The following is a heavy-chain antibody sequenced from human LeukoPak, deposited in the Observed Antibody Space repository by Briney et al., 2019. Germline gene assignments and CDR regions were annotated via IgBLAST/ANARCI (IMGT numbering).Heavy chain of an antibody. CDR1: GGSFSGYY. J-gene: IGHJ4*02. Sequence: SSETLSLTCAVYGGSFSGYYWSWIRQPPGKGLEWIGYIYYSGSTNYNPSLKSRVTISVDTSKNQFSLKLSSVNAADTAVYYCARQYYDILTGYYNFDYWGQGTLVTVSS. D-gene: IGHD3-9*01. V-gene: IGHV4-59*08. CDR2: IYYSGST. CDR3: ARQYYDILTGYYNFDY.